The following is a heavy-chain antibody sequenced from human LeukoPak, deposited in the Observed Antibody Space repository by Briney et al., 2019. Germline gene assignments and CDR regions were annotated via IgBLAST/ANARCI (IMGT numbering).Heavy chain of an antibody. Sequence: GGSLRLSCAASGFTFSDYYMSWIRQAPGKGLEWVSYISSSGSTIYYADSVKGRFTISRDNAKNTLYLQMNNLRAEDTAVYYCATDRVRGVIPLGYWGQGTLVTVSS. CDR1: GFTFSDYY. D-gene: IGHD3-10*01. CDR2: ISSSGSTI. V-gene: IGHV3-11*04. J-gene: IGHJ4*02. CDR3: ATDRVRGVIPLGY.